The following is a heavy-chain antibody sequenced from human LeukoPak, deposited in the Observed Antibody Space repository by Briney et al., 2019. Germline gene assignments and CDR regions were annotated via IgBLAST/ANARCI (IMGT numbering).Heavy chain of an antibody. CDR1: GFTFSSSA. D-gene: IGHD3-3*01. Sequence: SGGSLRLSCAASGFTFSSSAMSWVRQAPGKGLEWVSNISGSGSGGSTYYVDSVKGRFTISRDNSKNTLYLQMNSLRAEDTAVYYCAKDKIFGVVIKGVGDYWGQGTLVTVSS. CDR3: AKDKIFGVVIKGVGDY. J-gene: IGHJ4*02. V-gene: IGHV3-23*01. CDR2: ISGSGSGGST.